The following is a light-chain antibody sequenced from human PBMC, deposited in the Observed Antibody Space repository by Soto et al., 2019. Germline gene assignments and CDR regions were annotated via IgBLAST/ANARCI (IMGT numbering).Light chain of an antibody. CDR3: QQYHKWPIT. J-gene: IGKJ5*01. Sequence: EVVLTQSPATLSVSPGERATLSCRASQTINFNLAWYHQIPGQVPRLLIYGASTRASGIPARFSGSGSGTDFTLTITSLQSEDFALYYCQQYHKWPITFGQGARLELK. CDR2: GAS. CDR1: QTINFN. V-gene: IGKV3-15*01.